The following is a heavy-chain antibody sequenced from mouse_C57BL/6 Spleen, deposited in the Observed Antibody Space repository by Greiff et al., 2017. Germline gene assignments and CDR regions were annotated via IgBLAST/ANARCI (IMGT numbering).Heavy chain of an antibody. D-gene: IGHD1-1*01. CDR2: ISYDGSN. CDR1: GYSITSGYY. J-gene: IGHJ2*01. CDR3: AREPYYCGSNYFDD. Sequence: EVQLQQSGPGLVKPSQSLSLTCSVTGYSITSGYYWNWIRQFPGNNLEWLGNISYDGSNNYNPSLKNRISITRDTSKNQFFLKLNSVTTEDTATXYCAREPYYCGSNYFDDWGQGTTLTVSS. V-gene: IGHV3-6*01.